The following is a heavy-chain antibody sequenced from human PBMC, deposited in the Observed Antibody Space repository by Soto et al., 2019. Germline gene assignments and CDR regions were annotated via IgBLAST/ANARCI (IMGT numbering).Heavy chain of an antibody. CDR2: VSTYNGNT. D-gene: IGHD3-10*01. V-gene: IGHV1-18*01. Sequence: QVQLVQSGAEVKKPGASVKVSCKASGYIFTSFGITWVRQAPRQGLEWMGWVSTYNGNTKYAQKLQGRVTMSKDTSTSSAYMELRSLRSDDTAVYYCTRGAGQGSGSYDWGQGTLVTVSS. CDR1: GYIFTSFG. J-gene: IGHJ4*02. CDR3: TRGAGQGSGSYD.